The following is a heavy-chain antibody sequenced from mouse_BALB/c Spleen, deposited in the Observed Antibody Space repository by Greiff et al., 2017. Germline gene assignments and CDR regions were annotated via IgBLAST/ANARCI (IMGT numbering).Heavy chain of an antibody. J-gene: IGHJ4*01. V-gene: IGHV1-9*01. Sequence: VQLQQSGAELMKPGASVKISCKATGYTFSSYWIEWVKQRPGHGLEWIGEILPGSGSTNYNEKFKGKATFTADTSSNTAYMQLSSLTSEDSAVYYCARRTTVVAYYYAMDYWGQGTSVTVSS. CDR3: ARRTTVVAYYYAMDY. CDR1: GYTFSSYW. D-gene: IGHD1-1*01. CDR2: ILPGSGST.